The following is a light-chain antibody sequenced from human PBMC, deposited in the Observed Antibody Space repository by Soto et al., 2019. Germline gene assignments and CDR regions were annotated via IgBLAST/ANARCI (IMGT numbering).Light chain of an antibody. Sequence: EIVLTQSPGTLSLSPGERATLSCRASQSVSSSYLAWYQQKPGQAPRLLIYGASSRAAGIPDRFSGSGSGTAFTLTISRLEPDDFAVYYCQQYGSSPTFGQGTKLEIK. J-gene: IGKJ2*01. CDR2: GAS. V-gene: IGKV3-20*01. CDR1: QSVSSSY. CDR3: QQYGSSPT.